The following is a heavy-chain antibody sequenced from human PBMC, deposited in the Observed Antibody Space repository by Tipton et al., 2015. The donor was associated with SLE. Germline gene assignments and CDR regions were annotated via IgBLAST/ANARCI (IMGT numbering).Heavy chain of an antibody. J-gene: IGHJ2*01. CDR2: IYYSGST. D-gene: IGHD5-18*01. CDR1: GGSISSSSYY. CDR3: ARGGPPWIQLWYLWYFDL. Sequence: LRLSCTVSGGSISSSSYYWGWIRQPPGKGLEWIGSIYYSGSTYYNPSLKSRVTISVDTSKNQFSLKLSSVTAADTAVYYCARGGPPWIQLWYLWYFDLWGRGTLVTVSS. V-gene: IGHV4-39*07.